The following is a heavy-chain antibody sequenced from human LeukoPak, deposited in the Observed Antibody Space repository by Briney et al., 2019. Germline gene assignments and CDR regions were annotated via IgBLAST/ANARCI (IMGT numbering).Heavy chain of an antibody. Sequence: KPSETLSLTRTVSGGSISSYYWSWIRQPAGKGLEWIGRIYTSGSTNYNPSLKSRVTMSVDTSKNQFSLKLSSVTAADTAVYYCARDSPTNYYGSGSYYKHFDYWGQGTLVTVSS. CDR1: GGSISSYY. V-gene: IGHV4-4*07. J-gene: IGHJ4*02. CDR3: ARDSPTNYYGSGSYYKHFDY. D-gene: IGHD3-10*01. CDR2: IYTSGST.